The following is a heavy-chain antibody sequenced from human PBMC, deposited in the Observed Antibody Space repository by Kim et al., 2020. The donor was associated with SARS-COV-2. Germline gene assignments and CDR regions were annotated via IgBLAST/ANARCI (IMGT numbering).Heavy chain of an antibody. V-gene: IGHV3-64*01. CDR2: ISSNGGST. J-gene: IGHJ3*02. D-gene: IGHD5-12*01. CDR3: ATTLIMATIGPGAFDI. CDR1: GFTFSSYA. Sequence: GGSLRLSCAASGFTFSSYAMHWVRQAPGKGLEYVSAISSNGGSTYYANSVKGRFTISRDNSKNTLYLQMGSLRAEDMAVYYCATTLIMATIGPGAFDIWGQGTMVTVSS.